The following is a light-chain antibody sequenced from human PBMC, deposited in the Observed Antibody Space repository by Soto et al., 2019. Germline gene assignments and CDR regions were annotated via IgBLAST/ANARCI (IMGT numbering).Light chain of an antibody. CDR2: KAS. J-gene: IGKJ1*01. Sequence: DIQMTQSPSTLSASVGDRVTITCRASQSISSRLAWYQQKPGKAPKLLIYKASSLESGVPSRFSGSGSGTEFTLTISSLQPDDVATYDCQQYNSYSWTFGQGTKVEIK. CDR3: QQYNSYSWT. V-gene: IGKV1-5*03. CDR1: QSISSR.